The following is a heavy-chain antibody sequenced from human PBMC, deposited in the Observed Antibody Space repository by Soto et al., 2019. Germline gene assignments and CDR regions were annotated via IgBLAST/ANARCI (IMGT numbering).Heavy chain of an antibody. CDR1: GWSFSGYY. V-gene: IGHV4-34*01. J-gene: IGHJ5*02. CDR3: ARHEGTATMVRGISP. Sequence: PSETLCLTCGVYGWSFSGYYWTWIRQPPGTGLEWIGDINHSGSTNYNPSLKSRVTISVDTPKNQFSLKLTSVTAADTGVYWCARHEGTATMVRGISPWSQGTLVTVSS. CDR2: INHSGST. D-gene: IGHD3-10*01.